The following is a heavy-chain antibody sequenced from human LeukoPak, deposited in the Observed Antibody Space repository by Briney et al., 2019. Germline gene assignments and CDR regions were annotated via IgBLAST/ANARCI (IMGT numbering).Heavy chain of an antibody. CDR2: IQYSGNT. D-gene: IGHD1-26*01. CDR3: AREVSHSGYFEY. J-gene: IGHJ4*02. V-gene: IGHV4-59*01. CDR1: GASISTYF. Sequence: SETLSLTCTVSGASISTYFWSWIRQPPGKGLEWIGYIQYSGNTNYNPFLKSRVTISADTSKNQFSLRLSSVTAADTAVYYCAREVSHSGYFEYWGQGALVTVSS.